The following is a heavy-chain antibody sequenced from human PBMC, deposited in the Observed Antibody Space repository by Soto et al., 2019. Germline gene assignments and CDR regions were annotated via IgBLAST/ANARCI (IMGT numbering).Heavy chain of an antibody. V-gene: IGHV4-39*01. J-gene: IGHJ4*02. D-gene: IGHD3-3*01. CDR1: GGSISSSSYY. Sequence: QLQLQESGPGLVKPSETLSLTCTVSGGSISSSSYYWGWIRQPPGKGLEWIGSIYYSGSTYYNPSLKSRVTISVDTSKNQFSLKLSSVTAADTAVYYCARHCPPYYDFWSGPSAPIDYWGQGTLVTVSS. CDR2: IYYSGST. CDR3: ARHCPPYYDFWSGPSAPIDY.